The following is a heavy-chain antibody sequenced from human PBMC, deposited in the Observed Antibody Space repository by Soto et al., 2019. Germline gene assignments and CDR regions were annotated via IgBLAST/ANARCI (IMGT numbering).Heavy chain of an antibody. CDR1: GGSISSGGYS. CDR2: IYHSGST. V-gene: IGHV4-30-2*01. J-gene: IGHJ5*02. D-gene: IGHD2-2*01. Sequence: SETLSLTCAVSGGSISSGGYSWGWIRQPPGKGLEWIGYIYHSGSTYYNPSLKSRVTISVDSSKNLFSLSLSSVTAADTAVYFCVRSGCSSTACHTDWFDPWGSGTLVTVSS. CDR3: VRSGCSSTACHTDWFDP.